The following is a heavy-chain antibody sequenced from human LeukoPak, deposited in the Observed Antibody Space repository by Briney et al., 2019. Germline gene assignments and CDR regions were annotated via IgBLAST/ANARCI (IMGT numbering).Heavy chain of an antibody. Sequence: SETLSLTCTVSGGSISSYYWSWIRQPPGKGLEWIGYIYYSGSTNYNPSLKSRVTISVDTSKNQFSLKLSSVTAADTAVYYCARAPGIAAAGTIGGGWFDPWGQGTLVTVSS. V-gene: IGHV4-59*01. J-gene: IGHJ5*02. D-gene: IGHD6-13*01. CDR2: IYYSGST. CDR1: GGSISSYY. CDR3: ARAPGIAAAGTIGGGWFDP.